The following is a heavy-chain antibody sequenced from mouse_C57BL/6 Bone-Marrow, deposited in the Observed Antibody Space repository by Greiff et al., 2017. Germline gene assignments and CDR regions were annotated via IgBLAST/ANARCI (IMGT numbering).Heavy chain of an antibody. J-gene: IGHJ3*01. V-gene: IGHV14-2*01. CDR2: IDPEDGET. Sequence: EVQLQQSGAELVQPGASVKLSCTASGFNIKDYYMHWVKQRTEQGLEWIGRIDPEDGETKYAPKFPGKATITADTSSNTAYLQLSSLTSEDTAVYYCACTAWFAYWGQGTLVTVSA. CDR1: GFNIKDYY. CDR3: ACTAWFAY.